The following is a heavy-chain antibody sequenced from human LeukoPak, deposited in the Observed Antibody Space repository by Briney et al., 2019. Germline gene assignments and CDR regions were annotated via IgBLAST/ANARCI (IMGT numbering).Heavy chain of an antibody. CDR2: IYYSGST. CDR3: ARLRSSSWYGGFDY. V-gene: IGHV4-30-4*01. CDR1: GGSISSGDYY. Sequence: PSQTLSLTCTVSGGSISSGDYYWSWIRQPPGKGLEWIGYIYYSGSTYYNPSLKSRVTISVDTSKNQFSLKLSSVTAADTAVYYCARLRSSSWYGGFDYWGQGTLVTVSS. J-gene: IGHJ4*02. D-gene: IGHD6-13*01.